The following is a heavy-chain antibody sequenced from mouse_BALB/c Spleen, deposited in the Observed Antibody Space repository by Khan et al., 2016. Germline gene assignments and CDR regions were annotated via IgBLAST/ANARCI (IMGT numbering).Heavy chain of an antibody. Sequence: LVKTGASVKISCKASGYSFTGYYIHWVKQSHGKGLEWIGYISCYNGATNYNQKFRGKATFTVDTSSSTAYMQFNSLTSEDSAVXSSARGDYDGYYAMDYWGQGTSVTVSS. CDR2: ISCYNGAT. CDR3: ARGDYDGYYAMDY. D-gene: IGHD2-4*01. CDR1: GYSFTGYY. J-gene: IGHJ4*01. V-gene: IGHV1S34*01.